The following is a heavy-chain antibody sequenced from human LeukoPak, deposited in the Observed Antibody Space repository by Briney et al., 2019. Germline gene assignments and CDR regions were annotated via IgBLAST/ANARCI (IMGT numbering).Heavy chain of an antibody. J-gene: IGHJ4*02. Sequence: GGSLRLSCVASGFTFKSYAMSWVRQTPGKGVEGVSGISSSGGCTYYADSVKGRLTISSANSTNPLYLPMNSLRAEDTAVYYCAKRLAPRGSSSWYYFDYWGQGTLVTVSS. D-gene: IGHD6-13*01. CDR3: AKRLAPRGSSSWYYFDY. V-gene: IGHV3-23*01. CDR1: GFTFKSYA. CDR2: ISSSGGCT.